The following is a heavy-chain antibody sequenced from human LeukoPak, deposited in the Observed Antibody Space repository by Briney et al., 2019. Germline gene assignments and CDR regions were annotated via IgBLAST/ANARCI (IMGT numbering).Heavy chain of an antibody. CDR1: GFTFSSYA. CDR3: ARASDYYYYYGMDV. Sequence: PGGSLRLSCAASGFTFSSYAMHWVRQAPGKGLEGVAVISYDGSNKYYADSVKGRFTISRDNSKNTLYLQMNSLRAEDTAVDYCARASDYYYYYGMDVWGQGTTVTVSS. CDR2: ISYDGSNK. J-gene: IGHJ6*02. V-gene: IGHV3-30-3*01.